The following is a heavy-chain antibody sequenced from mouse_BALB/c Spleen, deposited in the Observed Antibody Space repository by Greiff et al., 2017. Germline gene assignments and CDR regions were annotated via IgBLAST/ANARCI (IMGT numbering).Heavy chain of an antibody. CDR2: ISSGGSYT. D-gene: IGHD2-4*01. CDR3: ARHIYYDYDRAY. J-gene: IGHJ3*01. Sequence: EVKLVESGGGLVKPGGSLKLSCAASGFTFSSYAMSWVRQTPEKRLEWVATISSGGSYTYYPDSVKGRFTISRDNAKNTLYLQMSSLRSEDTAMYYCARHIYYDYDRAYWGQGTLVTVSA. CDR1: GFTFSSYA. V-gene: IGHV5-9-3*01.